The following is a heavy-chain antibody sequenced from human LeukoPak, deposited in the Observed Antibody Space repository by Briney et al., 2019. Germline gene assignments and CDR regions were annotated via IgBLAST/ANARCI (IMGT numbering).Heavy chain of an antibody. CDR3: ARVLYEFLVRNDAFDI. CDR1: GFTFSSYS. CDR2: ISSSSSTI. Sequence: PGGSLRLSCAASGFTFSSYSMNWVRQAPGKGLEWVSYISSSSSTIYYADSVKGRFTISRDNAKNSLYLQMNSLRAEDTAVYYWARVLYEFLVRNDAFDIWGQGTMVTVSS. J-gene: IGHJ3*02. D-gene: IGHD3-3*01. V-gene: IGHV3-48*01.